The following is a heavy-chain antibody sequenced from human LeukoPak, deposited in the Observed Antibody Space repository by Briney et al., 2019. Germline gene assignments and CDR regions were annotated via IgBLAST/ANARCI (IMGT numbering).Heavy chain of an antibody. CDR3: ARAVSGRFDY. J-gene: IGHJ4*02. V-gene: IGHV4-59*08. D-gene: IGHD6-19*01. Sequence: SETLSLTRTVSGGSMSTYHWGWIRQPPGQGLEWTGYIYYSGSTNYNPSLNSRVTISVDTSKNQFSLRLSSVTAADTAIYYCARAVSGRFDYWGQGTLVTVSS. CDR1: GGSMSTYH. CDR2: IYYSGST.